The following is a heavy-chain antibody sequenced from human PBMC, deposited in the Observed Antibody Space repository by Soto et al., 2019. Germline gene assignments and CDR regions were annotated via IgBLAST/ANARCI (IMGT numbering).Heavy chain of an antibody. Sequence: GGPLRLSCTASGFNFMSYGMHWVRQAPGKGLEWVAVASYDGTSKYYADSVKGRFTVSRDDSKNTLYLQMLSLRPEDTALYYCAKDLGQQYYFDYWGQGTLVTVSS. V-gene: IGHV3-30*18. CDR1: GFNFMSYG. J-gene: IGHJ4*02. D-gene: IGHD1-1*01. CDR3: AKDLGQQYYFDY. CDR2: ASYDGTSK.